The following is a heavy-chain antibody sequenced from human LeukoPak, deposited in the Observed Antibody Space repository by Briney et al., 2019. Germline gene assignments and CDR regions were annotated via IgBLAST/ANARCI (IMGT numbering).Heavy chain of an antibody. V-gene: IGHV3-7*01. CDR3: VAGNGWLGDY. CDR1: GLTISNNW. CDR2: IKLDGSEQ. J-gene: IGHJ4*02. D-gene: IGHD6-19*01. Sequence: GGSLRLSCADSGLTISNNWMSWVRQAPGKGLEGVANIKLDGSEQYYVDSVKGRFTISRDNGKNLLYLQMNSLRAEDTAVYYCVAGNGWLGDYWGRGTLVTVSS.